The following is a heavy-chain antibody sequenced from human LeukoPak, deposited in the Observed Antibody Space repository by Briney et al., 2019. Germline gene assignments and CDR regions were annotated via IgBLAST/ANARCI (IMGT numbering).Heavy chain of an antibody. D-gene: IGHD4-17*01. Sequence: PGGSLRLSCGASGFTFSSYAMSWVRQPPGKGLEWVSGISGSGGSTYYADSVKGRFTISRDNSHNTLHLQMNSLRAEDTAVYYCAKRKREYGDYDYWGQGTLVTVSS. CDR1: GFTFSSYA. V-gene: IGHV3-23*01. CDR3: AKRKREYGDYDY. J-gene: IGHJ4*02. CDR2: ISGSGGST.